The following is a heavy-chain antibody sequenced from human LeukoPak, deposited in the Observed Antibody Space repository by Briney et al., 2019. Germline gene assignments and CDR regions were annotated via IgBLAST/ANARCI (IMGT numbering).Heavy chain of an antibody. CDR2: ISSSSSYI. CDR1: GFTFSSYS. D-gene: IGHD2-2*03. CDR3: ARESWMSKAFDI. V-gene: IGHV3-21*01. J-gene: IGHJ3*02. Sequence: GGSLRLSCAASGFTFSSYSMNWVRQAPGKGLEWVSSISSSSSYIYYADSVKGRFTISRDNAKNSLYLQMNSLRAEDTAVYYCARESWMSKAFDIWGQGTMVTVSS.